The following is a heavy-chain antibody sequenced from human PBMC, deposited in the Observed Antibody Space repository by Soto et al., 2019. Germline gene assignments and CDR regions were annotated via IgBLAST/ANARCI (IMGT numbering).Heavy chain of an antibody. D-gene: IGHD4-4*01. CDR2: IDSDGSRT. CDR3: VRYVQFQSFDF. CDR1: GFIFSNFL. J-gene: IGHJ4*02. V-gene: IGHV3-74*01. Sequence: EVQLVESGGGLVQPGESLRLSCAASGFIFSNFLMHWVRQAPGEGLVWLARIDSDGSRTRYADSVKGRFTISRDNAKNTLHLQMNSLRAEDTAMYYCVRYVQFQSFDFWGQGTLVTVSS.